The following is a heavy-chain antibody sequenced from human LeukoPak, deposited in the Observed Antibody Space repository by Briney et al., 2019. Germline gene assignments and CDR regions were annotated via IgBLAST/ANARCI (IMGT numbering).Heavy chain of an antibody. V-gene: IGHV4-59*12. D-gene: IGHD3-16*01. CDR3: ARGMGDYVWGSYFTLHYYYYMDV. CDR1: GGSISSDY. J-gene: IGHJ6*03. CDR2: IYYRGTS. Sequence: PSETLSLTCTVSGGSISSDYWTWIRQPPGKGLEWIGHIYYRGTSDYNPSLKSRVTISLDTSKNQFSLKLSSVTAADTAVYYCARGMGDYVWGSYFTLHYYYYMDVWGKGTTVTISS.